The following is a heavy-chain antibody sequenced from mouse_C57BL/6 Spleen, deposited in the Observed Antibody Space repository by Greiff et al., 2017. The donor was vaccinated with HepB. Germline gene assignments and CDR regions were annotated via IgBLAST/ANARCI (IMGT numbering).Heavy chain of an antibody. CDR2: IHPNSGST. Sequence: VQLQQPGAELVKPGASVKLSCKASGYTFTSYWMHWVKQRPGQGLEWIGMIHPNSGSTNYNEKFKSKATLTVDKSSSTAYMQLSSLTSEDSAVYYCARSGGLLYFDYWGQGTTRTVSS. CDR3: ARSGGLLYFDY. J-gene: IGHJ2*01. V-gene: IGHV1-64*01. D-gene: IGHD3-2*02. CDR1: GYTFTSYW.